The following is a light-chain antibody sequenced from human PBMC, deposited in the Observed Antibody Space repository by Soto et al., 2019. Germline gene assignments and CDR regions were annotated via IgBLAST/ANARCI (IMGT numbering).Light chain of an antibody. CDR1: QSVTSSY. Sequence: EMVMTQSPAILSVSPGESATLSCRASQSVTSSYLAWYQQKPGQAPRLLIYGASSRATGIPDRFSGSGSGTGFTLTINRLEPEDFAVYYCQQYGSSPNTFGQGTRLEI. V-gene: IGKV3-20*01. CDR3: QQYGSSPNT. CDR2: GAS. J-gene: IGKJ5*01.